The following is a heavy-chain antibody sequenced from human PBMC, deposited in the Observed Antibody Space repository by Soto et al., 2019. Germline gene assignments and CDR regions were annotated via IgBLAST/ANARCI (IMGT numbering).Heavy chain of an antibody. V-gene: IGHV5-10-1*01. J-gene: IGHJ6*02. Sequence: PGESLKISCKGSGYSFTSYWISWVRQMPGKGLEWMGRIDPSDSYTNYSPSLQGHVTISADKSISTAYLQWSSLKASDTAMYYCARLGVAAAGTRYYYYGMDVWGQGTTVTVSS. CDR3: ARLGVAAAGTRYYYYGMDV. CDR1: GYSFTSYW. CDR2: IDPSDSYT. D-gene: IGHD6-13*01.